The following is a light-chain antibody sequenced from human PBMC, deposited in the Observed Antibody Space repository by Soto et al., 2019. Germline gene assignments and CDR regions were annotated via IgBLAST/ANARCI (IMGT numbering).Light chain of an antibody. CDR2: NNN. CDR3: AAWVGGLSERV. CDR1: SNIGSYA. J-gene: IGLJ3*02. V-gene: IGLV1-44*01. Sequence: QSVLTQPPSASGTPGQRVTISCSGSSNIGSYAVNWYQQLPGTAPKLLIYNNNQRPSGVPVRCSGSKSGTSASLAISGLQSEDEADYYCAAWVGGLSERVFGGGTKLTVL.